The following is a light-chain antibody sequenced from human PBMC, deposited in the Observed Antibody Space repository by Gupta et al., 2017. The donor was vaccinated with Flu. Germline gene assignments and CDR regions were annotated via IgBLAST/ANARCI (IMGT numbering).Light chain of an antibody. CDR3: CSYAGGYTWV. Sequence: VTISCTGSSSDIGGYDSVSWYQQVPGKAPKLIISSVNERPSGVSDRFSASKSGNTASLTLPWLEAEDEEADYYCCSYAGGYTWVFGGGTKVTVL. J-gene: IGLJ3*02. V-gene: IGLV2-11*03. CDR2: SVN. CDR1: SSDIGGYDS.